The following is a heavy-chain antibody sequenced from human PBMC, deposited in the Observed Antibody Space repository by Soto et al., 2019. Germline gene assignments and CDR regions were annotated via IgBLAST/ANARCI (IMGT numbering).Heavy chain of an antibody. J-gene: IGHJ4*02. CDR1: GGSISSSDYY. V-gene: IGHV4-30-4*01. Sequence: QVQLQESGPGLVKPSQPLSLTCTVSGGSISSSDYYWSWIRPSPGKGLEWIAYIYYSGSTYYNPSVTSRLTIALDTPKNQFSLKVTSVTAADTAGYYCARVQPRPPDSFDYWGQGTLVTVSS. CDR2: IYYSGST. CDR3: ARVQPRPPDSFDY.